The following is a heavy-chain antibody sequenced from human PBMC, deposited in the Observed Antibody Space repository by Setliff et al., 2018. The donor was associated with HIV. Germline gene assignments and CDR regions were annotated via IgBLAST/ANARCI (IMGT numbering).Heavy chain of an antibody. V-gene: IGHV4-61*02. Sequence: SETLSLTCTVADGSISTGSYYWSWVRQPAGRGLEWIGRIYTSGSTNYNPSLKSRVTMSVDTSKNQFSLNLTSVTAADTAVYYCARGRFFGFDYWGQGTLVTVSS. CDR3: ARGRFFGFDY. CDR1: DGSISTGSYY. D-gene: IGHD3-16*01. J-gene: IGHJ4*02. CDR2: IYTSGST.